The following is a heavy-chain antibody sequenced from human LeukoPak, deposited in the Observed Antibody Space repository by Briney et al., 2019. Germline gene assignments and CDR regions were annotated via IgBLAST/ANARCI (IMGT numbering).Heavy chain of an antibody. CDR2: ISHSGAT. Sequence: SETLSLTCAVSGDSVTNTYWWSWVRQSPEKGLEWIGGISHSGATNHNPSLKSRVTMSVDKSKNQLSLRMNSVTAADAAIYYCVRGDNYMFDYWGQGTLVTVSS. D-gene: IGHD3-10*01. CDR1: GDSVTNTYW. J-gene: IGHJ4*02. CDR3: VRGDNYMFDY. V-gene: IGHV4-4*02.